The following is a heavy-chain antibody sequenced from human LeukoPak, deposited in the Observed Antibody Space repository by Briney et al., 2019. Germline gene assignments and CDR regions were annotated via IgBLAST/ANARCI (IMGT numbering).Heavy chain of an antibody. V-gene: IGHV4-59*05. J-gene: IGHJ3*02. Sequence: PSETLSLTCTVSGGSITSYYWSWIRQPPGKGLEWIGSIYYSGSTYYNPSLKSRVTISVDTSKNQFSLKLSSVTAADTAVYYCARYRFVVGATDSFDMWGQGTTVTVSS. D-gene: IGHD1-26*01. CDR3: ARYRFVVGATDSFDM. CDR2: IYYSGST. CDR1: GGSITSYY.